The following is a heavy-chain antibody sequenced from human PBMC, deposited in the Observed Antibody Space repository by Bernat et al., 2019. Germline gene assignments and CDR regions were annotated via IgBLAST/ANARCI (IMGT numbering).Heavy chain of an antibody. V-gene: IGHV1-18*04. CDR3: ARFLGYCSSTSCYTTPGYDY. CDR1: GYTFTSYG. Sequence: QVQLVQSGAEVKKPGASVKVSCKASGYTFTSYGISWVRQAPGQGLEWMGWISAYNGNTNYAQKLQGRVTMTTDTSTSTAYMELRSLGSDDTAVYYCARFLGYCSSTSCYTTPGYDYWGQGTLVTVSS. J-gene: IGHJ4*02. D-gene: IGHD2-2*02. CDR2: ISAYNGNT.